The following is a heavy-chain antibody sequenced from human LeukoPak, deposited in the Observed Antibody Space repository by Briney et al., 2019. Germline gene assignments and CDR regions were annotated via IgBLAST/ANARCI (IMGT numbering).Heavy chain of an antibody. Sequence: PSETLSLTCAVYGGSFSGYYWSWIRQPPRKGLEWIGGINHSGSTNYNPSLKSRVTISVDTSKNQFSLKLSSVTAADTVVYYCARALELQITNEEWFDPWGQGTLVTVSS. CDR1: GGSFSGYY. V-gene: IGHV4-34*01. J-gene: IGHJ5*02. CDR2: INHSGST. CDR3: ARALELQITNEEWFDP. D-gene: IGHD1-7*01.